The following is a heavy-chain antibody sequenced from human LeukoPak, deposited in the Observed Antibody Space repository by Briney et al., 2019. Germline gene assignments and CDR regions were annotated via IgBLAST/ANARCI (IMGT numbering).Heavy chain of an antibody. CDR2: ISSSSSYI. D-gene: IGHD6-13*01. CDR3: AREAYSSWYDLTLGIASDAFDI. V-gene: IGHV3-21*01. J-gene: IGHJ3*02. CDR1: GFTFSSYS. Sequence: PGGSLRLSCAASGFTFSSYSMNWVRQAPGKGLEWVSSISSSSSYIYYADSVKGRFTISRDNAKNSLYLQMNSLRAEDTAVYYCAREAYSSWYDLTLGIASDAFDIWGQGTMVTISS.